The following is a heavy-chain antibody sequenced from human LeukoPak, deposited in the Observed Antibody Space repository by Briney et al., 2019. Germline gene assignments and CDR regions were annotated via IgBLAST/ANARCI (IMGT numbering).Heavy chain of an antibody. D-gene: IGHD6-13*01. CDR2: INPSGGST. Sequence: ASVKVSCKASGYTFTSYYMHWVRQAPGQGLEWMGIINPSGGSTSYAQKFQGRVTMTRDTSISTAYMELSRLRSDDTAVYYCARILAGSSWYSDYWGQGTLVTVSS. V-gene: IGHV1-46*01. J-gene: IGHJ4*02. CDR1: GYTFTSYY. CDR3: ARILAGSSWYSDY.